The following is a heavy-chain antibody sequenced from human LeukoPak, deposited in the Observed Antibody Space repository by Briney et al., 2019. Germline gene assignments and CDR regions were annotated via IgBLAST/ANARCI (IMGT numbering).Heavy chain of an antibody. CDR1: GFTFSSYA. CDR3: AKGLWDIVVVPAAFDYYYMDV. D-gene: IGHD2-2*01. V-gene: IGHV3-23*01. J-gene: IGHJ6*03. Sequence: GGSLRLSCAASGFTFSSYAMSWVRQAPGKGLEWVSAISGSGGSTYYADSVKGRFTISRDNSKNTLYLQMNSLRAEDTAVYYCAKGLWDIVVVPAAFDYYYMDVWGKGTTVTVSS. CDR2: ISGSGGST.